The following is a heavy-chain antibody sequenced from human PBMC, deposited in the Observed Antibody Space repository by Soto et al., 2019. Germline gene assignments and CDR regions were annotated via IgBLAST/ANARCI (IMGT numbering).Heavy chain of an antibody. D-gene: IGHD3-3*01. V-gene: IGHV4-61*01. CDR3: ARVDEGGNSFGPLDS. CDR2: LYYSRIT. J-gene: IGHJ4*02. Sequence: QVQLQEWGPGLVKPSETLSLTCNVSGVSFSSDSYYWTWIRQPPGKGLEWIGYLYYSRITNYHPSLKGRVTISIDTSKNQFSLRLTSVTAADTALYYCARVDEGGNSFGPLDSWGQGTLVTVSS. CDR1: GVSFSSDSYY.